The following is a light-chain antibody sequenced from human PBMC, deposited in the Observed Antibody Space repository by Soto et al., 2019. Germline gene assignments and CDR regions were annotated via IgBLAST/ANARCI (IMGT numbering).Light chain of an antibody. V-gene: IGLV2-23*02. Sequence: HSVLTQPASVSGSPGQSITISCTGTSSDIRSYDLVSWYQQHPGTVPKLIIYEVTKRPSGVSTGFSGSKSGNTASLTISGLQAVDEAYYYCCSFADFTYVFGTGTKVTVL. CDR1: SSDIRSYDL. CDR2: EVT. CDR3: CSFADFTYV. J-gene: IGLJ1*01.